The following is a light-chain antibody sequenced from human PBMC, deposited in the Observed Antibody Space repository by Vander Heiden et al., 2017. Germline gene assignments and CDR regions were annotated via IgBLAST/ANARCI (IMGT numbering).Light chain of an antibody. CDR3: QQSDNTPRT. Sequence: DIQMTQSPSSLSASVGERVTITCRASQSISAYLNWYRQKPGKAPELLIYGTSTFQGGVPSRFSGSGSGTDFTLTISRLQPEDFATYYCQQSDNTPRTFGGGTKVEIK. V-gene: IGKV1-39*01. CDR1: QSISAY. J-gene: IGKJ4*01. CDR2: GTS.